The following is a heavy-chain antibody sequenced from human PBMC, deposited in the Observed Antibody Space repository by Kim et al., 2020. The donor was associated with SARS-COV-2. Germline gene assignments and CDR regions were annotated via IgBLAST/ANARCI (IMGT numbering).Heavy chain of an antibody. J-gene: IGHJ4*02. D-gene: IGHD3-16*01. CDR1: GFIFGNYA. CDR2: MSATSNNK. CDR3: AKAAWGSSPMYYLDY. Sequence: GGSLRLSCAASGFIFGNYAMTWVRQAPGKGLEWVSAMSATSNNKFYADSVEGRFIISRDHSKNTLHLQMNSLRVEDTAIYYCAKAAWGSSPMYYLDYWGQGTLVTVSS. V-gene: IGHV3-23*01.